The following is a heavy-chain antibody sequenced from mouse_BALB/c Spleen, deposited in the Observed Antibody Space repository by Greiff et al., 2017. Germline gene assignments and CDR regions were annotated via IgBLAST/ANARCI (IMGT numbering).Heavy chain of an antibody. Sequence: VQLQQSGAELAKPGASVKMSCTASGYTFTSYWMHWVKQRPGQGLEWIGYINPSTGYTNYNQKFKGKATMTVDKSSSTAYMELARLTSEDSAVYYCAREGDGNFDYWGQGTTLTVSA. CDR2: INPSTGYT. CDR3: AREGDGNFDY. J-gene: IGHJ2*01. V-gene: IGHV1-7*01. CDR1: GYTFTSYW. D-gene: IGHD2-1*01.